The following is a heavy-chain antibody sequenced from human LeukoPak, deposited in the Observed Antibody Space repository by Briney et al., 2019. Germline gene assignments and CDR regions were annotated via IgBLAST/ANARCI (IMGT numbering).Heavy chain of an antibody. V-gene: IGHV4-59*11. CDR2: IHHSGTT. J-gene: IGHJ5*02. Sequence: PSETLSLTCTVSGDSISSHYWSWIRQTPGKGLEWIGYIHHSGTTKYNTSLKSRVSMSIDTSKNQFSLNLSSVTAADTAMYYCVRDRGYCSRDTCYFWFDPWGQGTLVTVSS. D-gene: IGHD2-15*01. CDR1: GDSISSHY. CDR3: VRDRGYCSRDTCYFWFDP.